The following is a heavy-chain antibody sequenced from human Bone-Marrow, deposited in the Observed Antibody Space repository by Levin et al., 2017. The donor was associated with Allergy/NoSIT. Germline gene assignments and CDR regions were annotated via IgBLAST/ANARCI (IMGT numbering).Heavy chain of an antibody. V-gene: IGHV1-46*01. CDR2: INPDGGRK. J-gene: IGHJ4*02. D-gene: IGHD2-15*01. Sequence: SGGSLRLSCKASGYTFTSYYIHWVRQAPGQGLEWMGLINPDGGRKGYAQRFQGRVTMTRDTSTSTVYMELSSLTSEDTAVYYCARQRPQAAAYCGAGSCSEFDSWGQGTLVTVSS. CDR1: GYTFTSYY. CDR3: ARQRPQAAAYCGAGSCSEFDS.